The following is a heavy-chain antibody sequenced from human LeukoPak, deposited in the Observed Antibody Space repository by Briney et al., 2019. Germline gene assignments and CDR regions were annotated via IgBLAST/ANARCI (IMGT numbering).Heavy chain of an antibody. CDR1: GFTFSSYG. CDR2: ISYDGSNK. V-gene: IGHV3-30*18. Sequence: GGSLRLSCAASGFTFSSYGMHWVRQAPGKGLEWVAVISYDGSNKYYADSVKGRFTISRDNSKNTLYLQMNSLRAEDTAVYYCAKDRSRGWLRYFDWLPKYFQHWGQGTLVTVSS. J-gene: IGHJ1*01. D-gene: IGHD3-9*01. CDR3: AKDRSRGWLRYFDWLPKYFQH.